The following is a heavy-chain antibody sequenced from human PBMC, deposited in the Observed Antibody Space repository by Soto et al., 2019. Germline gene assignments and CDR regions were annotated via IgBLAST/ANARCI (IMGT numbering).Heavy chain of an antibody. CDR2: MNPNSGNT. V-gene: IGHV1-8*01. CDR3: ASQHSGEYCSGGSCDSVRDAFDI. J-gene: IGHJ3*02. CDR1: GYTFTSYD. D-gene: IGHD2-15*01. Sequence: QVQLVQSGAEVKKPGASVKVSCKASGYTFTSYDINWVRQATGQGLEWMGWMNPNSGNTGYAQKFQGRVTMTRNTSISTAYMELSSLRSEDTAVYYCASQHSGEYCSGGSCDSVRDAFDIWGQGTMVTVSS.